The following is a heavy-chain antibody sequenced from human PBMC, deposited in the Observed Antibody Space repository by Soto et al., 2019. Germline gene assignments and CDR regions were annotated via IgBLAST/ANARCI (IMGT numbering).Heavy chain of an antibody. D-gene: IGHD6-13*01. Sequence: SETLSLTCTVSGGSISSYYWSWIRQPPGKGLEWIGYIYYSGSTKYNPSLKSRVTISVDTSKNQFSLKLSSVTAADTAVYYCARGVAAAGTHFDYWGLGTLVTVS. J-gene: IGHJ4*02. CDR1: GGSISSYY. CDR3: ARGVAAAGTHFDY. V-gene: IGHV4-59*08. CDR2: IYYSGST.